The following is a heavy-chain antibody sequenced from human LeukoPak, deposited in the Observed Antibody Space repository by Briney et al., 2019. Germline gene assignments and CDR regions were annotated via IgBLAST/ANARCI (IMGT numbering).Heavy chain of an antibody. D-gene: IGHD3-10*01. V-gene: IGHV4-34*01. CDR3: ARDRSYTMVRGVMYYYYYMDV. CDR2: IYYSGST. J-gene: IGHJ6*03. Sequence: SETLSLTCAVYGGSFSGYYWGWIRQPPGKGLEWIGSIYYSGSTYYNPSLKSRVTISVDTSKNQFSLKLSSVTAADTAVYYCARDRSYTMVRGVMYYYYYMDVWGKGTTVTVSS. CDR1: GGSFSGYY.